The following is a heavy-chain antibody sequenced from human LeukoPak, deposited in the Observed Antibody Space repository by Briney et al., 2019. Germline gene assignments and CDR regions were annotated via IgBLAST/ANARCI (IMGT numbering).Heavy chain of an antibody. J-gene: IGHJ4*02. CDR2: ISYDGSNK. CDR3: ARVGATKGSVDY. CDR1: GFTFSSYA. D-gene: IGHD1-26*01. V-gene: IGHV3-30-3*01. Sequence: TGGSLRLSCAASGFTFSSYAMHWVRQAPGKGLEWVAVISYDGSNKYYADSVKGRFTISRDNSKNTLYLQMNSLRAEDTAVYYCARVGATKGSVDYWGQGTLVTVSS.